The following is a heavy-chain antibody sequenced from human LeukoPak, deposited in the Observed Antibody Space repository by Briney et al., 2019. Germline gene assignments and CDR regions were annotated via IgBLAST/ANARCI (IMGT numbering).Heavy chain of an antibody. J-gene: IGHJ5*02. Sequence: ASVKDSCKASGGTFSSYAISWVRQAPGQGLEWMGGIIPIFGTANYAQKFQGRVTITTDESTSTAYMELSSLRSEDTAVYYCARGVVPAAISQNWFDPWGQGTLVTVSS. CDR2: IIPIFGTA. V-gene: IGHV1-69*05. D-gene: IGHD2-2*01. CDR1: GGTFSSYA. CDR3: ARGVVPAAISQNWFDP.